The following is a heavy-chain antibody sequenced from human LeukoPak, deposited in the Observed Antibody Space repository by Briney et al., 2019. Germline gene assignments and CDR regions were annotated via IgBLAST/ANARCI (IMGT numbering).Heavy chain of an antibody. D-gene: IGHD2-15*01. CDR2: MNPNSGNT. V-gene: IGHV1-8*01. CDR3: ATGYCSGGSCHGGFDY. CDR1: GYTFTSYD. Sequence: ASVKVSCKASGYTFTSYDIYWVRQATGQGLEWMGWMNPNSGNTGYAQKFQGRVTMTRNTSISTAYMELSSLRSEDTAVYYCATGYCSGGSCHGGFDYWGQGTLVTVSS. J-gene: IGHJ4*02.